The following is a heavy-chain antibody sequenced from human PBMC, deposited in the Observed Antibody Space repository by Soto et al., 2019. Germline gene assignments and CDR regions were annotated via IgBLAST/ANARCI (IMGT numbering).Heavy chain of an antibody. CDR3: ARSNYYYYYYGMDV. V-gene: IGHV1-18*01. J-gene: IGHJ6*02. CDR1: GYTFTRDG. Sequence: QVQLVQSGAEVKKPGASVKVSCKASGYTFTRDGISWVRQSPGQGLEWMGWISAYNGNTNYAQKLQGRVTMTTDTSTSTAYMELRSLRSDDTAVYYCARSNYYYYYYGMDVWGQGTTVTVSS. CDR2: ISAYNGNT.